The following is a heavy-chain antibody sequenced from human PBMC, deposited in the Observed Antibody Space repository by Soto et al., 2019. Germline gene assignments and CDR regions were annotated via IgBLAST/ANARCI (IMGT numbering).Heavy chain of an antibody. CDR3: ARDPTDYHYAYKFGV. Sequence: VGSPRLSCAASGFTFSDFGMHWVRQSPGKGLEWVAVISFEGSNKYFAESVKGRFTISRDDSKNTVYLQMNSLRPEDTAVYFCARDPTDYHYAYKFGVWCQGTLFTVSS. V-gene: IGHV3-30*03. CDR1: GFTFSDFG. CDR2: ISFEGSNK. D-gene: IGHD4-17*01. J-gene: IGHJ1*01.